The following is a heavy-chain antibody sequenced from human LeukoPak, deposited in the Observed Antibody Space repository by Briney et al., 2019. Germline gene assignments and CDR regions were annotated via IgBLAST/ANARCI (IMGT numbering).Heavy chain of an antibody. Sequence: ASVKVSCKASGYTFTSYYMHWVRQAPGQGLEWMGIINPSGGTTSYAQRFQGRVTMTRDTSTSTVYMELSSLRSEDTAVYYCARDWPYSSGWASSSLFDYWGQGTLVTVSS. CDR1: GYTFTSYY. D-gene: IGHD6-19*01. CDR3: ARDWPYSSGWASSSLFDY. CDR2: INPSGGTT. V-gene: IGHV1-46*01. J-gene: IGHJ4*02.